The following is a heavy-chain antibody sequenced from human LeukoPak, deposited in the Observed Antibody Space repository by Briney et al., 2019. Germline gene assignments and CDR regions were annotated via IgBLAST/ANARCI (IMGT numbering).Heavy chain of an antibody. V-gene: IGHV3-74*03. Sequence: GGSLRLSCAASGFTFSNHWMNWVRQVPGKGLVWVSRIDERGRNAMYADSVKGRFSISRDNAKNTVNLQMNSLRAEDTGVYYCIRDEALWRLDYWGQGTLVTVSS. CDR1: GFTFSNHW. CDR3: IRDEALWRLDY. D-gene: IGHD2-21*01. J-gene: IGHJ4*02. CDR2: IDERGRNA.